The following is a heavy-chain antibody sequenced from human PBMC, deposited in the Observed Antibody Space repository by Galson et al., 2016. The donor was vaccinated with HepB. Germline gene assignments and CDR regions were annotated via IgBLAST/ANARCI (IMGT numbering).Heavy chain of an antibody. CDR2: IYHSGIN. D-gene: IGHD3-10*02. CDR1: NYSITSGYY. Sequence: SETLSLTCSVSNYSITSGYYWGWIRQSPGKGLEWIGSIYHSGINFYNPSLKSRVTISVDTSKNQFSLMLSSVTAADTAVYYCARVDVAMFDVLDYWGQGTLVTVSS. V-gene: IGHV4-38-2*02. CDR3: ARVDVAMFDVLDY. J-gene: IGHJ4*02.